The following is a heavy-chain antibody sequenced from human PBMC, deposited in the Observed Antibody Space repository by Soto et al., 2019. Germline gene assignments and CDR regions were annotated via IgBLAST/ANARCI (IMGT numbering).Heavy chain of an antibody. CDR1: GGSFRGYY. CDR2: INHSGST. V-gene: IGHV4-34*01. J-gene: IGHJ6*02. Sequence: NPSETLSLTCAVYGGSFRGYYWSWIRQPPGKGLEWIGEINHSGSTNYNPSLKSRVTISVDTSKNQFSLKLSSVTAADTAVYCCARGYNMVRGVMHYYYYYGMDVGGQGTTVTVSS. D-gene: IGHD3-10*01. CDR3: ARGYNMVRGVMHYYYYYGMDV.